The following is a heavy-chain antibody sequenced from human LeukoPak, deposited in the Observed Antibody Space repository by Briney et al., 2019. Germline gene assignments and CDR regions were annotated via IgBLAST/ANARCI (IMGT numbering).Heavy chain of an antibody. V-gene: IGHV3-23*01. CDR2: ISGSGGST. D-gene: IGHD1-7*01. CDR3: AKELELRTFYYYYMDV. J-gene: IGHJ6*03. CDR1: GFTLSSYA. Sequence: GGSLRLSCAASGFTLSSYAMGWVRQAPGKGLEWVSAISGSGGSTYYADSVRGRFTISRDNSENTLYIQMNSLKVEDTAVYYCAKELELRTFYYYYMDVWGKGTTVTVSS.